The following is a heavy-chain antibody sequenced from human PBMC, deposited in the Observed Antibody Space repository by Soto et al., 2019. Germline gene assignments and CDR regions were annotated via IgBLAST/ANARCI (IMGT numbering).Heavy chain of an antibody. V-gene: IGHV3-7*04. CDR1: GFTFSSYW. Sequence: GGSLRLSCAVSGFTFSSYWMSWVRQAPGKGLEWVANIKQDGSEEYYVDSVMGRFTVSRDNAKNSLYLQMNSLRAEDTAVYYWGGGRGVQVLHFDYWGQGALVTVSS. CDR2: IKQDGSEE. D-gene: IGHD2-8*01. J-gene: IGHJ4*02. CDR3: GGGRGVQVLHFDY.